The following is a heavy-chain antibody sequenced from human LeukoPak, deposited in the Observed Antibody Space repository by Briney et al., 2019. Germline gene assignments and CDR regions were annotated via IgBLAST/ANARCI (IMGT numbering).Heavy chain of an antibody. V-gene: IGHV3-66*04. Sequence: GGSLRLSCAASGFTFSSYSMNWVRQAPGKGLEWVSSIICSGGSTYDADSVKGRFTISRDNSKNTLYLQMDSLRAEDTAVYYCARQANYYDSSGYLDYWGQGTLVTVSS. J-gene: IGHJ4*02. CDR1: GFTFSSYS. CDR2: ICSGGST. D-gene: IGHD3-22*01. CDR3: ARQANYYDSSGYLDY.